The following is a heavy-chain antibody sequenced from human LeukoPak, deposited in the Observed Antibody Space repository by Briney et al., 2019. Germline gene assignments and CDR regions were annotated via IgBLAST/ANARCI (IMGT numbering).Heavy chain of an antibody. CDR2: IYYSGST. CDR3: ARAPYGDYEGVGFDY. Sequence: WVRQAPGKGLEWIGSIYYSGSTYYNPSLKSRVTISVDTSKNQFSLKLSSVTAADTAVYYCARAPYGDYEGVGFDYWGQGTLVTVSS. V-gene: IGHV4-39*01. J-gene: IGHJ4*02. D-gene: IGHD4-17*01.